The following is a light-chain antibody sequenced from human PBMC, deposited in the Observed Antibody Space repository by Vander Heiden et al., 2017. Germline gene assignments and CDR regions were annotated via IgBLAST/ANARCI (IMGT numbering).Light chain of an antibody. Sequence: QSALTQPPSASGSPGQSVTITCTGTSSDVGGYNYVSWYQQHPGKAPKLMSYEVSKRPSGVPDRFSGSKSGSTASLTVSGLQAEDEADYYCSSYAGSWNFGKGFGTGTKVTVL. J-gene: IGLJ1*01. CDR2: EVS. CDR3: SSYAGSWNFGKG. CDR1: SSDVGGYNY. V-gene: IGLV2-8*01.